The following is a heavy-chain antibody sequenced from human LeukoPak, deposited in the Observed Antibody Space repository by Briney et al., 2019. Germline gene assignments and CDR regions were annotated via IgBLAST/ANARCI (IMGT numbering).Heavy chain of an antibody. J-gene: IGHJ6*04. Sequence: SETLSLTCAVYGGSFSGYYWSWVRQHPGKGMEWVGEINHSGSTNYNPSLKSGVNISVDTSKNQFSLKLSSVTAADTAVYYCARGRGSYYYFWSGPRALDVWGKGTTVTVSS. CDR1: GGSFSGYY. D-gene: IGHD3-3*01. V-gene: IGHV4-34*01. CDR3: ARGRGSYYYFWSGPRALDV. CDR2: INHSGST.